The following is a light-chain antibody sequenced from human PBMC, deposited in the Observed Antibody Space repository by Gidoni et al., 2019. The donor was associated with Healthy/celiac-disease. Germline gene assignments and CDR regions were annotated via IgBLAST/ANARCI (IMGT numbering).Light chain of an antibody. CDR2: DAS. J-gene: IGKJ4*01. CDR3: QQYNSFPLT. Sequence: IQMTQSPSTLSASVGDRVTITCRASQSISSWLAWYQQKPGKAPKLLIFDASSLESGVPSRFSGSGSGTEFTLTISSLQPDDFATYYCQQYNSFPLTFGGGTKVEIK. V-gene: IGKV1-5*01. CDR1: QSISSW.